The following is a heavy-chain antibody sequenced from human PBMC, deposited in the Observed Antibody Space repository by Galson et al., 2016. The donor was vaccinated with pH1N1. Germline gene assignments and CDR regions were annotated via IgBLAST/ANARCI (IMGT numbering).Heavy chain of an antibody. J-gene: IGHJ6*02. CDR1: TFNFSNYW. V-gene: IGHV3-74*01. CDR2: INSDGSTI. D-gene: IGHD2-15*01. CDR3: ASFPRGYSSRGGQFYNAVDV. Sequence: SLRLSCAASTFNFSNYWMHWVRQAPGKGLVWVSRINSDGSTINYAGDVKGRFTISRDNAKNTLYLQMNSLRADDTAVYYCASFPRGYSSRGGQFYNAVDVWSQGTTVIVSS.